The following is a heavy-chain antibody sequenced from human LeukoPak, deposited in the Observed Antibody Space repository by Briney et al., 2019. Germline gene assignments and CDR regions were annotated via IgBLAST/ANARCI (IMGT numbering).Heavy chain of an antibody. V-gene: IGHV3-53*01. Sequence: GGSLRLSCAASGFTVSSNYMHWVRQAPGRGLEWVSIIYSGGTTYHADSVKGRFTISRDNSKNTVYHQMNSLRAEDTALYYCARGEMATVVDYWGQGTLVTVSS. J-gene: IGHJ4*02. CDR1: GFTVSSNY. D-gene: IGHD5-24*01. CDR3: ARGEMATVVDY. CDR2: IYSGGTT.